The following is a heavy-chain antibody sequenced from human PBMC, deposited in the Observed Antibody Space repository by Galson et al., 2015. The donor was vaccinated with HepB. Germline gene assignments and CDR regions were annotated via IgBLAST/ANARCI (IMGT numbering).Heavy chain of an antibody. V-gene: IGHV3-23*01. CDR1: RFAFSNYA. J-gene: IGHJ4*02. CDR3: AKGGRSSSWYAYDY. D-gene: IGHD6-13*01. CDR2: ISSDGST. Sequence: SLRLSCAASRFAFSNYAMSWVRQAPGNGLEWVSSISSDGSTYYAASVKGRFTISRDNSKNTLYLQMNSLRAEDTAVYFCAKGGRSSSWYAYDYWGQGTLVTVSS.